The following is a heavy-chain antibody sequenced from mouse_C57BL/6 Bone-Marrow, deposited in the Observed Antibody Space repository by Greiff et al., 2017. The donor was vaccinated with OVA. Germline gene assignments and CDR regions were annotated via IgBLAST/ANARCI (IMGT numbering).Heavy chain of an antibody. CDR1: GFNIKDDY. CDR3: TSYGNFGY. CDR2: IDPENGDP. Sequence: EVQLQQSGAELVRPGASVKLSCTASGFNIKDDYMHWVKQRPEQGLEWIGWIDPENGDPEYASKFQGKATITADTSSNTAYLQLSSLTAEDTAVYYCTSYGNFGYWGKGTTLTVSS. D-gene: IGHD2-1*01. J-gene: IGHJ2*01. V-gene: IGHV14-4*01.